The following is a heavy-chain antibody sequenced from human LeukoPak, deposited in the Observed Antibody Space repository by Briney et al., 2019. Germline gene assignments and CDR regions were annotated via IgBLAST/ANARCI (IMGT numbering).Heavy chain of an antibody. Sequence: SETLSLTCAVYGGSFSGYHWSWIRQPPGKGLEWIGEINHSGSTNYNPSLKSRVTISVDTSKNQFSLKLSSVTAADTAVYYCARLGYCSSTSCYTGDLQHWGQGTLVTVSS. CDR1: GGSFSGYH. V-gene: IGHV4-34*01. CDR2: INHSGST. J-gene: IGHJ1*01. CDR3: ARLGYCSSTSCYTGDLQH. D-gene: IGHD2-2*02.